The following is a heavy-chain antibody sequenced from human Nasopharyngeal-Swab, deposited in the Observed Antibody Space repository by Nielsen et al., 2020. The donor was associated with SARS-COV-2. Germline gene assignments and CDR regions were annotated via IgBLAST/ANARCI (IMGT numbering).Heavy chain of an antibody. CDR3: ARDLGGGYCTTTNCPGS. J-gene: IGHJ1*01. Sequence: GGSLRLSCAVSGLTVSSTYMSWVRQAPGKGLEWDSVTEIGGTTHYADSVKGRFSISRDSSTNTLYLQMNNVRAEDTAVYYCARDLGGGYCTTTNCPGSWGQGTLVTVSS. CDR1: GLTVSSTY. D-gene: IGHD2-2*01. CDR2: TEIGGTT. V-gene: IGHV3-53*01.